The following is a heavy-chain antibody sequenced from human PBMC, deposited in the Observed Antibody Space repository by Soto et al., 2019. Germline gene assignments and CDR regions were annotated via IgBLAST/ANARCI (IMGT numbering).Heavy chain of an antibody. CDR3: ARGSPGYSGSWYRY. CDR2: IYNRGST. CDR1: GGSISSYY. Sequence: QVQLQESGPGLVKPSDTLSLTCTVPGGSISSYYWSWIRQPPGKGLEWIGYIYNRGSTHYNPSLESRVTXXVXPXXHHLPLKLSSVTAADPAVYSCARGSPGYSGSWYRYWGQGTLVTVSS. J-gene: IGHJ4*02. D-gene: IGHD6-13*01. V-gene: IGHV4-4*08.